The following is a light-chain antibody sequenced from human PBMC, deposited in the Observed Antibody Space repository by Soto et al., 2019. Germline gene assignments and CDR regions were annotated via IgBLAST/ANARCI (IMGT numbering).Light chain of an antibody. CDR3: QQYDSFSKT. V-gene: IGKV1-5*01. CDR1: QSIRSW. J-gene: IGKJ1*01. CDR2: DAS. Sequence: TQSPGTLSLSPGERATLSCRASQSIRSWLAWYQQKPGKAPQLLIYDASNLESGVPSRFSGSGSGTEFTLTISSLQPDDFATYYCQQYDSFSKTFGRGTKVDIK.